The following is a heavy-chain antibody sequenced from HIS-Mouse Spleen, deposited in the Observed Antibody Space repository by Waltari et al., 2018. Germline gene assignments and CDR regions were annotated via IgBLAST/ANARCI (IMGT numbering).Heavy chain of an antibody. D-gene: IGHD7-27*01. CDR3: ARAILGIGARFDI. CDR1: GYTFTSYD. J-gene: IGHJ3*02. Sequence: QVQLVQSGAEVKKPGASVKVSCKASGYTFTSYDINWVRQATGQGLEWMGWRNPNSGNQGYEQKFQGRVTMTRNTSISTAYMELSSLRSEDTAVYYCARAILGIGARFDIWGQGTMVTVSS. CDR2: RNPNSGNQ. V-gene: IGHV1-8*01.